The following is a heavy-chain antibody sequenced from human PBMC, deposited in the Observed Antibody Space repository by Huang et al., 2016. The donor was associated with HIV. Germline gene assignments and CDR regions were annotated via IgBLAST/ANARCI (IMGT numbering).Heavy chain of an antibody. CDR3: ARHFGSWSGYFDS. CDR1: GGSITDSNYY. Sequence: QLQLQESGPGLVRPSETLSLICTVSGGSITDSNYYWGWIRQPPGKGLEWIGSIYYSGDTEYIPSLKSRVTMSVDTSKNRFSLDIRSVAVADTAIYYCARHFGSWSGYFDSWGQGTLVPVSS. CDR2: IYYSGDT. D-gene: IGHD3-10*01. J-gene: IGHJ4*02. V-gene: IGHV4-39*01.